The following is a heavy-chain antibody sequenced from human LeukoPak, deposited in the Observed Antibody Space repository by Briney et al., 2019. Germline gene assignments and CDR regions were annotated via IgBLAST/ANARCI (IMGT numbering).Heavy chain of an antibody. CDR2: ISSSSSYI. V-gene: IGHV3-21*01. J-gene: IGHJ6*02. Sequence: GGSLRLSCAASGFTFSSYSMNWVRQAPGKGLEWASSISSSSSYIYYADSVKGRFTISRDNAKNSLYLQMNSLRAEDTAVYYCARDPPYGFGDRPYYYYGMDVWGQGTTVTVSS. CDR3: ARDPPYGFGDRPYYYYGMDV. CDR1: GFTFSSYS. D-gene: IGHD3-10*01.